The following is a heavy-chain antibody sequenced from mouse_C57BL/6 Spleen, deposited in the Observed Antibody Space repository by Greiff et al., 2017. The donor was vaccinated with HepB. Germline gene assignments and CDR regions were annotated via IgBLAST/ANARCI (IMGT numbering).Heavy chain of an antibody. Sequence: EVKLMESGPGLVKPSQSLSLTCSVTGYSITSGYYWNWIRQFPGNKLEWMGYISYDGSNNYNPSLKNRISITRDTSKNQFFLKLNSVTTEDTATYYCARGSFSNLAWFAYWGQGTLVTVSA. CDR1: GYSITSGYY. CDR2: ISYDGSN. D-gene: IGHD2-5*01. V-gene: IGHV3-6*01. CDR3: ARGSFSNLAWFAY. J-gene: IGHJ3*01.